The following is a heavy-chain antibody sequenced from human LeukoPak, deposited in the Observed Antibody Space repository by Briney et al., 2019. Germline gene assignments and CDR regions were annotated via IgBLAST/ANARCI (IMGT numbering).Heavy chain of an antibody. J-gene: IGHJ4*02. Sequence: GGSLRLSCAASGFSFSTYSMNWVRQAPGEGLEWVSYISSSSSTIYYADSVKGRFTISRDNAKNSLYLQMNSLRAEDTAVYYCARGGPPYDFWSGPRFDYWGQGTLVTVSS. D-gene: IGHD3-3*01. V-gene: IGHV3-48*01. CDR2: ISSSSSTI. CDR1: GFSFSTYS. CDR3: ARGGPPYDFWSGPRFDY.